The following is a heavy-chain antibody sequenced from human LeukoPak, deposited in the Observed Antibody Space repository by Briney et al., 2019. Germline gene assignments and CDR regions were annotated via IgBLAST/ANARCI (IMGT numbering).Heavy chain of an antibody. CDR2: TSPNLGGT. D-gene: IGHD2-15*01. J-gene: IGHJ6*02. Sequence: ASVKVSCKASGYTFTGYYVHWVRQAPGQGLEWMGWTSPNLGGTSYAQNFQGRVTLTRDTSISTAYMELSRLGSDDTAVYYCARAYLCRGGSCYTPHYYYGMDVWGQGTTVTVSS. CDR1: GYTFTGYY. V-gene: IGHV1-2*02. CDR3: ARAYLCRGGSCYTPHYYYGMDV.